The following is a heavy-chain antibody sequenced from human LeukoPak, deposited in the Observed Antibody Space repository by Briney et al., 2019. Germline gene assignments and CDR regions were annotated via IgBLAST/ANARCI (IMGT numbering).Heavy chain of an antibody. J-gene: IGHJ3*01. D-gene: IGHD3-9*01. V-gene: IGHV4-34*01. CDR1: GGSFSGYY. CDR3: ARDHRYFDL. CDR2: INHSGST. Sequence: SETLSLTCAVYGGSFSGYYWSWIRQPPGKGLEWIGEINHSGSTNYNPSLKSRVTISVDTSKNQSSLKLNSVTAADTAVYYCARDHRYFDLWGQGTMVTVSS.